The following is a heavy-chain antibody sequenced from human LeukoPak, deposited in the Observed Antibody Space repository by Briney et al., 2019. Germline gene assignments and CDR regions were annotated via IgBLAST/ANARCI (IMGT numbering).Heavy chain of an antibody. CDR3: ARDDLLSGYSSGWYLN. V-gene: IGHV1-69*05. CDR1: GGTFSSYA. J-gene: IGHJ4*02. Sequence: SVKLSCKASGGTFSSYAISWVRQAPGQGLEWMGRIIPIFGTANYAQKFQGRVTITTDESTSTAYMELSSLRSEDTAVYYCARDDLLSGYSSGWYLNWGQGTLVTVSS. D-gene: IGHD6-19*01. CDR2: IIPIFGTA.